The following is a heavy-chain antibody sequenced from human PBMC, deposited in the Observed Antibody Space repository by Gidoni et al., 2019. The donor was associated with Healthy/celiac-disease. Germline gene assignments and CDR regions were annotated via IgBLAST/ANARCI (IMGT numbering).Heavy chain of an antibody. CDR1: GFTFGDYA. J-gene: IGHJ6*02. D-gene: IGHD1-20*01. V-gene: IGHV3-49*03. CDR3: TRDWERVYNWNYYYGMDV. Sequence: EVQLVESGGGLVQPGRSLRLSCTASGFTFGDYAMSWFRQAPGKGLEWVGFIRSKAYGGTTEYAASVKGRFTISRDDSKSIAYLQMNSLKTEDTAVYYCTRDWERVYNWNYYYGMDVWGQGTTVTVSS. CDR2: IRSKAYGGTT.